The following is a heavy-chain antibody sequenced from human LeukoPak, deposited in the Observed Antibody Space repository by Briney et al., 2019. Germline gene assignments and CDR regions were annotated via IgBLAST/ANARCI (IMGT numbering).Heavy chain of an antibody. CDR2: INHSGST. D-gene: IGHD3-22*01. Sequence: SETLSLTCAVSGGSLSGYYWSWIRQPPGKGLEWIGEINHSGSTNYNPSLKGRVTISVDTSKNQVSLKLSSVTAADTAVYYCARVVYDSSGYYYSLDYWGQGTLVTVSS. CDR3: ARVVYDSSGYYYSLDY. J-gene: IGHJ4*02. V-gene: IGHV4-34*01. CDR1: GGSLSGYY.